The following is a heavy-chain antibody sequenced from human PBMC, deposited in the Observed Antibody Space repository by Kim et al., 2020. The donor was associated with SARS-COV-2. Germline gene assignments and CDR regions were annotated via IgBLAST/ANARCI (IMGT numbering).Heavy chain of an antibody. CDR1: GGSFSGYY. Sequence: SETLSLTCAVYGGSFSGYYWSWIRQPPGKGLEWIGEINHSGSTNYNPSLKSRVTISVDTSKNQFSLKLSSVTAADTAVYYCARCVVVPAANLYYYYGMDVWGQGTTVTVSS. D-gene: IGHD2-2*01. J-gene: IGHJ6*02. V-gene: IGHV4-34*01. CDR3: ARCVVVPAANLYYYYGMDV. CDR2: INHSGST.